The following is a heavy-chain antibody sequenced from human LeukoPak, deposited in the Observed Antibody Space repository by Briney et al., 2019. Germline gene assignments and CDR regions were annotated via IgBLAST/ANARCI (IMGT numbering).Heavy chain of an antibody. CDR2: INSDGSST. J-gene: IGHJ4*02. Sequence: PGGSLRLSCAASGFTFSSYWVHWVRHAPGKGLVWVSPINSDGSSTSYADSVKGRFTISRDNAKNTLSLQMNSLRAEDTAVYYCARDRGSGWYDYWGQGTLVTVSS. D-gene: IGHD6-19*01. CDR3: ARDRGSGWYDY. V-gene: IGHV3-74*01. CDR1: GFTFSSYW.